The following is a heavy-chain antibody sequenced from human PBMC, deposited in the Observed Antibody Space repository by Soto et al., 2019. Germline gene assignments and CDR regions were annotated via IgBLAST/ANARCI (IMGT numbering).Heavy chain of an antibody. V-gene: IGHV4-59*08. D-gene: IGHD4-17*01. J-gene: IGHJ3*02. CDR2: IYYSGST. CDR1: GGSISNYY. CDR3: ASTTAGDAFDI. Sequence: SETLSLTCTVSGGSISNYYWSWIRQPPGKGLEWIGYIYYSGSTNYNPSLKSRVTISVDTSKNQFSLKLSSVTAADTAVYYCASTTAGDAFDIWGQGTMVTVSS.